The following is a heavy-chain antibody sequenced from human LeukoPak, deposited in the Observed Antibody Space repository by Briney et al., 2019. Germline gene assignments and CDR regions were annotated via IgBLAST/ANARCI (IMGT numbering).Heavy chain of an antibody. CDR3: ASSSSGQHDP. D-gene: IGHD6-13*01. Sequence: SVKVSCKASGGTFSSYAISWVRQAPGQGLEWMGGIIPISGTANYAQKFQGRVTITADKSTSTAYMELSSLRSEDTAVYYCASSSSGQHDPWGQGTLVTVSS. CDR1: GGTFSSYA. V-gene: IGHV1-69*06. J-gene: IGHJ5*02. CDR2: IIPISGTA.